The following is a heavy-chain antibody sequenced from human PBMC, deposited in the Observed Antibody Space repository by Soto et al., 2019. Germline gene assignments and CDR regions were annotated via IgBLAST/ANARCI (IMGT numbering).Heavy chain of an antibody. D-gene: IGHD6-13*01. V-gene: IGHV4-59*02. J-gene: IGHJ6*02. Sequence: SETLSLTCSFTGDSVTSHYLTCIRQSPEKGLEWIGYIYYSGSTNYNPSLKSRVTISVDTSKNQFSLKLSSVTAADTAVYYCARVAVGGGIAAAGTMDVWGQGTMVTVSS. CDR2: IYYSGST. CDR1: GDSVTSHY. CDR3: ARVAVGGGIAAAGTMDV.